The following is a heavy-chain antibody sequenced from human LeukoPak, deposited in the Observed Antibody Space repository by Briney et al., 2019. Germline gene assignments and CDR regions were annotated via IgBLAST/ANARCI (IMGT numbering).Heavy chain of an antibody. CDR3: ARWDSKAPMIVALFDN. CDR1: GFTFSSYA. Sequence: PGGSLRLSCVTSGFTFSSYAIHWVRQAPGKGLEWVAVISGFGFSEYYTDSVKGRFTISRDSSTSTVYLDISDLRTEDTAVYHCARWDSKAPMIVALFDNWGQGTLVTVSS. D-gene: IGHD3-16*02. J-gene: IGHJ4*02. V-gene: IGHV3-30-3*01. CDR2: ISGFGFSE.